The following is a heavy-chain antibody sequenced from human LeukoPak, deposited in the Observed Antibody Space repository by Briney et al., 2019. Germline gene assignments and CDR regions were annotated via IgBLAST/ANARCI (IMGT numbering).Heavy chain of an antibody. D-gene: IGHD4-17*01. V-gene: IGHV3-30*18. Sequence: GGSLRLSCVASGFTFSSYGIHWVRQAPGKGLEWVAVISYDGSSKYYADSVKGRFTIYRDNSKNTLYLQMNSLRAEDTAVYYCAKDSRGTVPLDYFDYWGQGTLVTVSS. CDR2: ISYDGSSK. J-gene: IGHJ4*02. CDR1: GFTFSSYG. CDR3: AKDSRGTVPLDYFDY.